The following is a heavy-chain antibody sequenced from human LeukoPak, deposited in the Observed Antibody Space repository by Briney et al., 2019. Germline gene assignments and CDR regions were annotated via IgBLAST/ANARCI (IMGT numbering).Heavy chain of an antibody. V-gene: IGHV1-3*01. CDR1: GYTFTSYA. CDR3: ARWSSSGWSRYFDY. D-gene: IGHD6-19*01. CDR2: INAGNGNT. Sequence: GASVKVSCKASGYTFTSYAMHWVRQAPGQRLEWMGWINAGNGNTKYSQKFQGRVTITRDTSASTAYMELSSLRSEDTAVYYCARWSSSGWSRYFDYWGQGTLVTVSS. J-gene: IGHJ4*02.